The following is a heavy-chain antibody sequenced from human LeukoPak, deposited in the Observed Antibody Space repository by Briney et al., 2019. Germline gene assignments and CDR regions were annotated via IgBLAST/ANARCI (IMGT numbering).Heavy chain of an antibody. CDR2: IRYDGTNN. V-gene: IGHV3-30*02. D-gene: IGHD6-13*01. Sequence: GGSLRLSCAASGFTFSSYAMHWVRQAPGKGLEWVAFIRYDGTNNYYADSVKGRFTISRDNAKNSLYLQMNSLRAEDTAVYYCAREGNYWGQGTLVTVSS. CDR1: GFTFSSYA. CDR3: AREGNY. J-gene: IGHJ4*02.